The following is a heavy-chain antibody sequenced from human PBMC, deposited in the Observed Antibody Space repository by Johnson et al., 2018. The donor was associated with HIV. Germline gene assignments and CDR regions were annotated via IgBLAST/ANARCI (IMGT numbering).Heavy chain of an antibody. Sequence: VQLVESGGGLVQPGGSLRVSCAASGFTFDDYGMSWVRQAPGKGLEWVGRIKSKTDGGTTDYAAPVKGRFTISRDDSKNTLYVQMKSLKTEDTAVYYCTTDHYFLDALDIWGQGTMVTVSS. CDR3: TTDHYFLDALDI. V-gene: IGHV3-15*01. CDR2: IKSKTDGGTT. D-gene: IGHD2/OR15-2a*01. J-gene: IGHJ3*02. CDR1: GFTFDDYG.